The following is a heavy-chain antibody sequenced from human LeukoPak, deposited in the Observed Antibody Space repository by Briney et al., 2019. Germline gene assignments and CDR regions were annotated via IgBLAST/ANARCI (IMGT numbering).Heavy chain of an antibody. CDR1: GFTFSTYA. V-gene: IGHV3-23*01. Sequence: PGGSLRLSCAASGFTFSTYAMTWVRQAPGKGLEWVSGISGSGASTYYADSVKGRFTISRDNSKNTLYLQMNSLRAEDTALYYCAKAIRQNGDLYDYWGQGTLVTVSS. D-gene: IGHD3-9*01. CDR3: AKAIRQNGDLYDY. J-gene: IGHJ4*02. CDR2: ISGSGAST.